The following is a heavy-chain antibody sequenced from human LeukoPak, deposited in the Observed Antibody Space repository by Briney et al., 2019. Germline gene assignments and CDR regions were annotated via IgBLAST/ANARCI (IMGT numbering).Heavy chain of an antibody. V-gene: IGHV4-39*01. CDR1: GDSITGSSYY. D-gene: IGHD3-22*01. J-gene: IGHJ4*02. CDR3: ARQYYDSTGYYYFDY. Sequence: SETLSLTCTVSGDSITGSSYYWGWIRQPPGKGLEWIGSMYYSGSTYSNPSLKSRVTISADTSKNQFSLKLKSVTAADTAVYYCARQYYDSTGYYYFDYWGQGTLVKVAS. CDR2: MYYSGST.